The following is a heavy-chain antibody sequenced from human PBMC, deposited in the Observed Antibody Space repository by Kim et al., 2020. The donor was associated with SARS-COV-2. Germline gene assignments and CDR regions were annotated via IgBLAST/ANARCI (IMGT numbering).Heavy chain of an antibody. CDR1: GVSFSGYY. D-gene: IGHD6-13*01. Sequence: SETLSLTCAVYGVSFSGYYWSWIRQPPGKGLEWIGEINHSGSTNYNPSLKSRVTISVDTSTNQFSLKLSAVTAADTAVYYCARGGKYSISWYRRSTNWFETWGQGTLVTVSS. V-gene: IGHV4-34*01. CDR2: INHSGST. CDR3: ARGGKYSISWYRRSTNWFET. J-gene: IGHJ5*02.